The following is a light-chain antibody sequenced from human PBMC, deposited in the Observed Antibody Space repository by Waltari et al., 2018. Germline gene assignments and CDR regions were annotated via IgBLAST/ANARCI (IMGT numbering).Light chain of an antibody. CDR1: QATNNA. CDR3: QQFNEYPWT. Sequence: AIQLTQSPSFLSASVGDRVTITCRTSQATNNALAWYQQQAGKPPKLLIYDTSTLESGVPSRCSGGGTGAELTLTISSLQPEDVGTYYCQQFNEYPWTFGQGTKVEIK. CDR2: DTS. V-gene: IGKV1D-13*01. J-gene: IGKJ1*01.